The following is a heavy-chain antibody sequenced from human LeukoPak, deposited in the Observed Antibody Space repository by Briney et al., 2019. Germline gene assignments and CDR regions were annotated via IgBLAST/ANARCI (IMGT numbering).Heavy chain of an antibody. Sequence: SVKVSCKASGGTFSSYAISWVRQAPRQGLEWMGGIIPIFGTANYAQKFQGRVTITADESTSTAYMELSSLRSEDTAVYYCARALPGYGTSYLYYYYGMDVWGQGTTVTVSS. J-gene: IGHJ6*02. D-gene: IGHD2-15*01. CDR2: IIPIFGTA. CDR3: ARALPGYGTSYLYYYYGMDV. CDR1: GGTFSSYA. V-gene: IGHV1-69*13.